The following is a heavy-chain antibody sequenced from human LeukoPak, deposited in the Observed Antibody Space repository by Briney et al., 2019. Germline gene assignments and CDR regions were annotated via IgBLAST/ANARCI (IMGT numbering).Heavy chain of an antibody. V-gene: IGHV4-59*08. CDR1: GGSISSNY. J-gene: IGHJ4*02. Sequence: SETLSLTCTVSGGSISSNYWSWIRQPPGTGLEWIGYIYYSGSTNYNPSLKSRVTISVDTSKNEFSLKLSSVTAADTAVYFCARRTGWYFDYWGQGTLVTVSS. CDR2: IYYSGST. D-gene: IGHD2-8*02. CDR3: ARRTGWYFDY.